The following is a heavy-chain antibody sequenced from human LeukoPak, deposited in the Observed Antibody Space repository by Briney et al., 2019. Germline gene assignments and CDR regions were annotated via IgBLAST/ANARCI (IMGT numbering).Heavy chain of an antibody. CDR2: ISAYNGNT. CDR1: GFPFTSYG. D-gene: IGHD6-19*01. J-gene: IGHJ3*02. CDR3: ASVRRAGAFDI. V-gene: IGHV1-18*01. Sequence: VASVKVSFKASGFPFTSYGISWVRPAPGQGVEWMGWISAYNGNTNYAQKLQGRVTMTTDTSTSTAYMELRSLRSDDTAVYYCASVRRAGAFDIWGQGTMVTVSS.